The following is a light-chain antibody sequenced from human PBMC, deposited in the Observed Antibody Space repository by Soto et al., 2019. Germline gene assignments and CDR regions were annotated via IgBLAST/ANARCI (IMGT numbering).Light chain of an antibody. Sequence: SYELTQPASVSVSTGQTASITCSGDKLGDKYACWYQQKPGQSPVLVIYQDSKRPSGIPERFSGSNSGNTATLTISGTQAMDEADYYCQAWDSSTAVFGTGTKLTVL. CDR3: QAWDSSTAV. J-gene: IGLJ1*01. CDR1: KLGDKY. CDR2: QDS. V-gene: IGLV3-1*01.